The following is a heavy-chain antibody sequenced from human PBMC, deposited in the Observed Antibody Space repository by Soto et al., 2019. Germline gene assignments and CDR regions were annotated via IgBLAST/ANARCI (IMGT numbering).Heavy chain of an antibody. Sequence: PSETLSLTCAVSSGSISSSNWWSWVRRPPGKGLEWIGEIYHSGSTNYNPSLKSRVTISVDKSKNQFSLKLSSVTAADTAVYYCARVGITIFGVITHYYYYTLVWRKGITVT. CDR1: SGSISSSNW. D-gene: IGHD3-3*01. J-gene: IGHJ6*03. CDR2: IYHSGST. CDR3: ARVGITIFGVITHYYYYTLV. V-gene: IGHV4-4*02.